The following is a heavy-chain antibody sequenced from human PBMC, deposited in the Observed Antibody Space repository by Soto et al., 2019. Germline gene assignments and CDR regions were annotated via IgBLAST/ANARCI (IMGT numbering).Heavy chain of an antibody. CDR2: ISYDGSNK. J-gene: IGHJ4*02. D-gene: IGHD6-13*01. CDR1: GFTFSSYG. CDR3: AKDRAFRSEQPVLSVFDY. V-gene: IGHV3-30*18. Sequence: LRLSCAASGFTFSSYGMHWVRQAPGKGLEWVAVISYDGSNKYYADSVKGRFTISRDNSKNTLYLQMNSLRAEDTAVYYCAKDRAFRSEQPVLSVFDYWGQGTLVTVSS.